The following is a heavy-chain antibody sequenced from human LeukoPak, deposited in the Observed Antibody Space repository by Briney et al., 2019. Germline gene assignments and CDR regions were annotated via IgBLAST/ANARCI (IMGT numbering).Heavy chain of an antibody. D-gene: IGHD4-11*01. CDR2: ISSNGGST. V-gene: IGHV3-64*01. CDR1: GFTFSSYG. Sequence: PGGSLRLSCAASGFTFSSYGMHWVRQAPGKGLEYVSAISSNGGSTYYANSVKGRFTISRDNSKNTLYLQMGSLRAEDMAVYYCARDTGSYYYYYMDVWGKGTTVTVSS. J-gene: IGHJ6*03. CDR3: ARDTGSYYYYYMDV.